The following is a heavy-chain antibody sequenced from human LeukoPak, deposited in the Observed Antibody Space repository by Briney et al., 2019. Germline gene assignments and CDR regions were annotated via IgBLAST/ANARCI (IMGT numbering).Heavy chain of an antibody. J-gene: IGHJ3*02. CDR1: GGSISNYY. CDR3: AKSNGYGLIDI. Sequence: SETLSLTCTVSGGSISNYYWSWIRQPPGKGLEWIGNIFYSGSTYYGPSLKSRLTISLDTSRNQFSLKLNSETAADTAVYYCAKSNGYGLIDIWGQGTMVTVSS. D-gene: IGHD3-10*01. V-gene: IGHV4-59*12. CDR2: IFYSGST.